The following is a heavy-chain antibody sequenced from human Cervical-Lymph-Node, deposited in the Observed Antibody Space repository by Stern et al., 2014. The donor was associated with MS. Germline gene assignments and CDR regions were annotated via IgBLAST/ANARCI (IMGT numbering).Heavy chain of an antibody. CDR1: GYTFTTYS. V-gene: IGHV1-3*01. CDR3: ARGGGYYYGMDV. J-gene: IGHJ6*02. CDR2: INAGNGNT. D-gene: IGHD2-15*01. Sequence: QMQLVQSGAEVREPGASVKVSCKASGYTFTTYSIQWVRQAPGQRLEWMGWINAGNGNTKYSQQFQGRVSITRDTSASTAYMDLSSLRYEDTAVYYCARGGGYYYGMDVWGQGTTVTVSS.